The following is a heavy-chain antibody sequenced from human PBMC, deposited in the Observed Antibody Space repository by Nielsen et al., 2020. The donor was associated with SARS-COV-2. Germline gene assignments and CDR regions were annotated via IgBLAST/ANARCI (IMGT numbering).Heavy chain of an antibody. V-gene: IGHV3-9*01. Sequence: GGSLRLSCAASGFTFDDYAMHWVRQAPGKGLEWVSGISWNSGSIGYADSVKGRFTISRDNAKNSLYLQMNSLRAEDTALYYCAKVSYYPELDAFDIWGQGTMVTVSS. J-gene: IGHJ3*02. CDR2: ISWNSGSI. CDR3: AKVSYYPELDAFDI. D-gene: IGHD1-26*01. CDR1: GFTFDDYA.